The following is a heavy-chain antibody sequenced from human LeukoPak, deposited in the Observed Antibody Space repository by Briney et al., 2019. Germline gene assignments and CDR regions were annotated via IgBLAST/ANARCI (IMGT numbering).Heavy chain of an antibody. Sequence: GPSVKVSCKASGYTFTSYGISWVRQAPGQGLEWMGWISAYNGNTNYAQKLQGRVTMTTDTSTSTAYMELSRLRSEDTAVYYCARDLGAVAGQGYYYYYYMDVWGKGTTVTVSS. CDR2: ISAYNGNT. V-gene: IGHV1-18*01. J-gene: IGHJ6*03. D-gene: IGHD6-19*01. CDR3: ARDLGAVAGQGYYYYYYMDV. CDR1: GYTFTSYG.